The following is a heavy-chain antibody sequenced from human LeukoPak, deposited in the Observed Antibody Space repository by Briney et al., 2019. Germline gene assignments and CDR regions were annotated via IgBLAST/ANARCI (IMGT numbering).Heavy chain of an antibody. CDR2: IKEDASKI. J-gene: IGHJ4*02. CDR1: GFTFRNFW. Sequence: PGGSLRLSCAASGFTFRNFWMSWVRQAPGKGLEWVADIKEDASKIYYLDSVKGRFTISRGNAKNSLYLQMNSLRAEDTAVYYCAGDGDCLIFPTDSRGQGTLVTVSS. D-gene: IGHD2-21*01. CDR3: AGDGDCLIFPTDS. V-gene: IGHV3-7*01.